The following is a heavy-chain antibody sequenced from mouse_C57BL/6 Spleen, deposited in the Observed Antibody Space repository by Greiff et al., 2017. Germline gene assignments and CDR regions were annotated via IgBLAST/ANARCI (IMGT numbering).Heavy chain of an antibody. CDR1: GYTFTSYW. V-gene: IGHV1-59*01. D-gene: IGHD1-1*01. CDR3: ARRGTTVVPFDY. Sequence: QVQLQQPGAELVRPGTSVKLSCKASGYTFTSYWMHWVKQRPGQGLEWIGVIDPSDSYTNYNQKFKGKATLTVDTSSSTAYMQLSSLTSEDSAVYYCARRGTTVVPFDYWGQGTTLTVSS. J-gene: IGHJ2*01. CDR2: IDPSDSYT.